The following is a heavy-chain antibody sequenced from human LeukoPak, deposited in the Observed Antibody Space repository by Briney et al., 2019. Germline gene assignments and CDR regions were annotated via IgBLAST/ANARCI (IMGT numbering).Heavy chain of an antibody. CDR3: ARDGLLAAASFDY. V-gene: IGHV3-11*04. CDR2: ISSSGSTI. Sequence: GGSLRLSCAASGFTFSDYYMSWIRQAPGKGLEWVSYISSSGSTIYYADSVEGRFTISRDNAKNSLYLQMNSLRAEDTAVYYCARDGLLAAASFDYWGQGTLVTVSS. CDR1: GFTFSDYY. D-gene: IGHD6-13*01. J-gene: IGHJ4*02.